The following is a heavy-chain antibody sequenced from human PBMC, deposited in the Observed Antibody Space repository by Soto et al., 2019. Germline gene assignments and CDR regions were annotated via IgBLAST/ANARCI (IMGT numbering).Heavy chain of an antibody. V-gene: IGHV1-18*04. D-gene: IGHD6-6*01. CDR2: ISAYNGNT. Sequence: QVQLVQSGAEVKKPGASVKVSCKASGYTFTSYGISWVRQAPGQGLEWMGWISAYNGNTNYAQKLQGRVTMTTDTSTSTAYMELRSLRSDDTAVYYCARDAGWIAARPGLYYYYGMDVWGQGTTVTVSS. CDR3: ARDAGWIAARPGLYYYYGMDV. J-gene: IGHJ6*02. CDR1: GYTFTSYG.